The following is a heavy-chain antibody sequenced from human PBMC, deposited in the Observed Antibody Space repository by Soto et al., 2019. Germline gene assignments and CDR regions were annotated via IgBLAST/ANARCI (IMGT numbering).Heavy chain of an antibody. CDR3: ARLQTGSNNWFDP. D-gene: IGHD3-9*01. CDR2: IYYSGST. J-gene: IGHJ5*02. CDR1: GGSISSYY. Sequence: SEPLSLTCTVSGGSISSYYWRWIRHPPGKGLEWIGYIYYSGSTNYSPSLRSRVTISVDTSKKQFSLKLGSVTAADTAVYYCARLQTGSNNWFDPWGQGTLVTVSS. V-gene: IGHV4-59*08.